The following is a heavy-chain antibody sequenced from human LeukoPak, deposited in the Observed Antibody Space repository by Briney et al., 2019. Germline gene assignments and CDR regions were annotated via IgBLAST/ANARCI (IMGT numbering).Heavy chain of an antibody. D-gene: IGHD3-3*01. Sequence: GRSLRLSCAASGFTFSSYAMSWVRQAPGKGLEWVSAISGSGGSTYYADSVKGRFTISRDNSKNTLYLQMNSLRAEDTAVYYCAKTPRYDFWSGYCFDYWGQETLVTVSS. CDR3: AKTPRYDFWSGYCFDY. CDR2: ISGSGGST. V-gene: IGHV3-23*01. CDR1: GFTFSSYA. J-gene: IGHJ4*02.